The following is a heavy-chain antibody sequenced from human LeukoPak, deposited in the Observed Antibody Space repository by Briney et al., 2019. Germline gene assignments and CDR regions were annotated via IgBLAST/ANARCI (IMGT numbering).Heavy chain of an antibody. Sequence: GGSLRLSCAASGFTFSSYTMHWVRQAPGKGLEWVAVISYDGSNKYYGDSVKGRFTISRDNSKNTLFLQMNSLRAEDTAVYYCARDYCTNGVCTRDYWGQGTLVTVSS. CDR2: ISYDGSNK. CDR1: GFTFSSYT. D-gene: IGHD2-8*01. CDR3: ARDYCTNGVCTRDY. J-gene: IGHJ4*02. V-gene: IGHV3-30-3*01.